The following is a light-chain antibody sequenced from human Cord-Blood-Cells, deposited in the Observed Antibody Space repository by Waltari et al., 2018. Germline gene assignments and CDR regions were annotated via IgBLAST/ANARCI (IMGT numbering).Light chain of an antibody. V-gene: IGKV1-8*01. CDR1: QGISSY. J-gene: IGKJ2*01. CDR3: QQYYSYPYT. CDR2: AAS. Sequence: AIRMTQSPSSFSASTGDRVTITCRASQGISSYLAWYQQKPGKAPKLLIYAASTSQSGVPSRFSGSGSGTDFTLTISCLQSEDFATYYCQQYYSYPYTVGQGTKLEIK.